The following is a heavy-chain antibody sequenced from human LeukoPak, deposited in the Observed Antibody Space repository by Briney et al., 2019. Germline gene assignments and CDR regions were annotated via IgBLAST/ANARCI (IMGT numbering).Heavy chain of an antibody. CDR3: ARVVGIHFDY. V-gene: IGHV4-34*01. CDR2: INHSETS. Sequence: PSETLSLTCAVYVGSFRGYYWSCIRHPPGKGLEWIGAINHSETSKYNPSIKSRVTISVDTSKNKFCLKLSSVTAADTAVYYCARVVGIHFDYWGQGTLVTVSS. J-gene: IGHJ4*02. CDR1: VGSFRGYY. D-gene: IGHD1-26*01.